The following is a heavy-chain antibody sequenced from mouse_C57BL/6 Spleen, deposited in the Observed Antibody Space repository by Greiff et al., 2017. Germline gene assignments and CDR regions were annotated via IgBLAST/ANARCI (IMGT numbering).Heavy chain of an antibody. CDR3: SNYDGSSYGY. D-gene: IGHD1-1*01. CDR1: GYAFSSSW. J-gene: IGHJ2*01. CDR2: IYPGDGDT. V-gene: IGHV1-82*01. Sequence: QVQLQQSGPELVKPGASVKISCTASGYAFSSSWMNWVKQRPGKGLEWIGRIYPGDGDTNYNGKFKGKATLTADKSSSTAYMQLSSLTSEDSAVYFCSNYDGSSYGYWGKGTTLTVSS.